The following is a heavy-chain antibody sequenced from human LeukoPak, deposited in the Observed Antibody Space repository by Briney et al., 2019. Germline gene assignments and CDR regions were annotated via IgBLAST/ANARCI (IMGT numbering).Heavy chain of an antibody. CDR2: INHSGST. CDR3: ATGFGESEYNWFDP. J-gene: IGHJ5*02. CDR1: GGSFSGYY. V-gene: IGHV4-34*01. D-gene: IGHD3-10*01. Sequence: PSETLSLTCAVYGGSFSGYYWSWIRQPPGKGLEWIGEINHSGSTNYNPSLKSRVTISVDTSKNQFSLKLSSVTAADTAAYYCATGFGESEYNWFDPWGQGTLVTVSS.